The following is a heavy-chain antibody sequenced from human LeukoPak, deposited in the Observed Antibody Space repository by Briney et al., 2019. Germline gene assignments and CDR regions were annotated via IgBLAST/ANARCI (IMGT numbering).Heavy chain of an antibody. CDR1: GFTFSSYA. CDR3: ARDGEEGYCSSTSCYAEDFDY. V-gene: IGHV3-30*04. Sequence: GGSLRLSCAASGFTFSSYAMHWVRQAPGKGLEWVAVISYDGSNKYYADSVKGRFTISRDNSKNTLYLQMNSLRAEDMAVYYCARDGEEGYCSSTSCYAEDFDYWGQGTLVTVSS. CDR2: ISYDGSNK. D-gene: IGHD2-2*01. J-gene: IGHJ4*02.